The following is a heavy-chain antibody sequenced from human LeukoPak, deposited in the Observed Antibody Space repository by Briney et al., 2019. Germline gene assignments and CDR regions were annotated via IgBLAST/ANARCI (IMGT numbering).Heavy chain of an antibody. V-gene: IGHV4-4*02. J-gene: IGHJ2*01. D-gene: IGHD1-14*01. CDR2: IYHSGDTTFT. Sequence: SETLSLTCAVSGDSITSSNWWSWVRQPPGKGLEWIGEIYHSGDTTFTNFNPSLKSRVTISLDTSKNQFSLELSSVTAADTAVFYCARRANLNWYFDLWGRGTLVTVSS. CDR1: GDSITSSNW. CDR3: ARRANLNWYFDL.